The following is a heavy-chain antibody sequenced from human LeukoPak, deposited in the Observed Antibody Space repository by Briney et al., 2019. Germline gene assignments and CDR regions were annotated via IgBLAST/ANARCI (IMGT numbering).Heavy chain of an antibody. CDR1: GFTFSDYY. D-gene: IGHD6-13*01. V-gene: IGHV3-11*04. J-gene: IGHJ5*02. Sequence: GGSLRLSCAASGFTFSDYYMSWIRQAPGKGLEWVSYISSSGSTIYYADSVKGRFTISRDNAKNSLYLQMNSLRAEDTAVYYCARVRQQLVNNWFDPWGQGTLVTVSS. CDR3: ARVRQQLVNNWFDP. CDR2: ISSSGSTI.